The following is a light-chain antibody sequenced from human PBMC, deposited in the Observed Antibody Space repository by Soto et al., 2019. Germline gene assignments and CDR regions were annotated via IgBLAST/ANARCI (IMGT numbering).Light chain of an antibody. CDR3: TSYSANTSYVM. V-gene: IGLV2-14*01. J-gene: IGLJ3*02. Sequence: QSALTQPASVSGSPGQSITISCTGTRYDVGGYIYVSWYQQYPGKAPKVMIYDVTDRPSGVSSRFPGSKSGNTASLTISGLQAEDEADYYCTSYSANTSYVMFGGGTKLTVL. CDR2: DVT. CDR1: RYDVGGYIY.